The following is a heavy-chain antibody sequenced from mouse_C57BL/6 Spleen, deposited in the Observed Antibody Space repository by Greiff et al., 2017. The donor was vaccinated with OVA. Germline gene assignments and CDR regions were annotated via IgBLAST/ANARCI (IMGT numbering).Heavy chain of an antibody. Sequence: EVNLVESGGDLVKPGGSLKLSCAASGFTFSSYGMSWVRQTPDKRLEWVATISSGGSYTYYPDSVKGRFTISRDNAKNTLYLRMSSLKSEDTAMYYCARQDTTGYYLDYWGQGTTLTVSS. D-gene: IGHD1-1*01. CDR1: GFTFSSYG. V-gene: IGHV5-6*01. J-gene: IGHJ2*01. CDR2: ISSGGSYT. CDR3: ARQDTTGYYLDY.